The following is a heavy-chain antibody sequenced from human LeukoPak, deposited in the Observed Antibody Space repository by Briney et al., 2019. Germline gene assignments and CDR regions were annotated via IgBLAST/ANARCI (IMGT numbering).Heavy chain of an antibody. D-gene: IGHD4-17*01. CDR2: IYYSGST. V-gene: IGHV4-59*08. J-gene: IGHJ4*02. Sequence: SETLSLTCTVSGGSISSYYWSWIRQPPGKGLEWIGYIYYSGSTNYNPSLKSRVTISVDTSKNQFSLKLSSVTAADTAVYYCARVLTTVTTEHYFDYWGQGTLVTVSS. CDR3: ARVLTTVTTEHYFDY. CDR1: GGSISSYY.